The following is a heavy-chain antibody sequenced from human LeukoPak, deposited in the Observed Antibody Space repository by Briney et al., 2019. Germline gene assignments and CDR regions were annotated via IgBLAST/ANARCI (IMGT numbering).Heavy chain of an antibody. V-gene: IGHV5-51*01. CDR3: ARQDCTSTSCYDSLDY. Sequence: GESLKISCKGSGYSFPSYWIGWVRQMPGKGLEYMGVLYPGDSDTRYSPSFQGQVTISADKSISTAYLQWNSLKASDTAMYYCARQDCTSTSCYDSLDYWGQGTLVTVSS. CDR1: GYSFPSYW. CDR2: LYPGDSDT. D-gene: IGHD2-2*01. J-gene: IGHJ4*02.